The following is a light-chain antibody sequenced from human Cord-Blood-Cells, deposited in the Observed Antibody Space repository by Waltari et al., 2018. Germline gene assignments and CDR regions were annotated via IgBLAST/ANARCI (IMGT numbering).Light chain of an antibody. J-gene: IGLJ2*01. CDR2: GKS. Sequence: QSVLTQPPSVSGAPGQRVTISCTGSSSNIGAGYDVHWYQELPGTAPQLLIYGKSNRPCGVPDLFSGSKSGTSASLAISGLQAEDEADYYCQSYDSGLSVVFGGGTKLTVL. CDR3: QSYDSGLSVV. CDR1: SSNIGAGYD. V-gene: IGLV1-40*01.